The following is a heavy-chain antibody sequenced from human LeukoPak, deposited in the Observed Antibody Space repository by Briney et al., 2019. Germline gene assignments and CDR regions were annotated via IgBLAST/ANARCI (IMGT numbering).Heavy chain of an antibody. D-gene: IGHD2-2*01. CDR2: ISGSGGST. J-gene: IGHJ4*02. Sequence: PGGSLRLSCAASGFTFSSYAMSWVRQAPGKGLEWVSAISGSGGSTYYADSVKGRFTISRDNSKNTLYLQMNSLRAEDTAVYYCASPLGYCSSTSCYGLGYWGQGTLVTVSS. V-gene: IGHV3-23*01. CDR3: ASPLGYCSSTSCYGLGY. CDR1: GFTFSSYA.